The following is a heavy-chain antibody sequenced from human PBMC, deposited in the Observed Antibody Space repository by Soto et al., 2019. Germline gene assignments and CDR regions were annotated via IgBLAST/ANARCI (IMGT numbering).Heavy chain of an antibody. J-gene: IGHJ6*02. CDR3: ARGRTELLYRDYYYYAMDA. D-gene: IGHD1-7*01. V-gene: IGHV1-69*02. CDR1: GGTFSSYT. CDR2: IFPIVGIA. Sequence: QVLLVQSGAEVKRPGSSVKVSCKASGGTFSSYTISWVRQAPGQGLEWMGRIFPIVGIANYAQNFQGRVTITADKSTSTTYMEVSSLRSDDTAVYYSARGRTELLYRDYYYYAMDAWGQGTTVTVSS.